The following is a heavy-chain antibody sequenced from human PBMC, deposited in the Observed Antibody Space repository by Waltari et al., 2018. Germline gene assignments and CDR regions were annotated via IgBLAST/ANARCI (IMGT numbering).Heavy chain of an antibody. CDR1: GYTFTSYF. CDR3: ARPVVVGATAPIDY. V-gene: IGHV1-46*01. CDR2: INPGDESS. J-gene: IGHJ4*01. D-gene: IGHD1-26*01. Sequence: QVQLVQSGAEVKKPGASVKVSCKASGYTFTSYFIYWVRQAPGQGLEWMGIINPGDESSRYAQNFQGRFTMTRDTSTSTVYLGLSSLTSDYSAVYYFARPVVVGATAPIDYWGQGTLVTVSS.